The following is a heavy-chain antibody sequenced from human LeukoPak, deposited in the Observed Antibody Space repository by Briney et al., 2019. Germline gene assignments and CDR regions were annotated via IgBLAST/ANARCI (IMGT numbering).Heavy chain of an antibody. Sequence: GGSLRLSCAASGFTVSSNYMSCVRQAPGKGLEWVSVIYSGGSTYYADSVKGRFTISRDNSKNTLYLQMNSLRAEDTAVYYCARVLAGKVFDYWGQGTLVTVSS. J-gene: IGHJ4*02. CDR1: GFTVSSNY. CDR3: ARVLAGKVFDY. V-gene: IGHV3-66*01. D-gene: IGHD6-19*01. CDR2: IYSGGST.